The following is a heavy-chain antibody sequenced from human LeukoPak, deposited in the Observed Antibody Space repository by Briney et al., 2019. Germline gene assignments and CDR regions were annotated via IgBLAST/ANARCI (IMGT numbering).Heavy chain of an antibody. V-gene: IGHV3-23*01. CDR1: AAPGFTFSAYP. CDR3: AKVMALTEHYWYGMDV. J-gene: IGHJ6*02. Sequence: PGGSLRLSCAASAAPGFTFSAYPMIWIRQAPGKGLEWVAGINDSGRRAYYADNVKSRFTVSRDNSENTLFLQMNSLRADDTAVYFCAKVMALTEHYWYGMDVWGQGATVTVSS. CDR2: INDSGRRA. D-gene: IGHD1-26*01.